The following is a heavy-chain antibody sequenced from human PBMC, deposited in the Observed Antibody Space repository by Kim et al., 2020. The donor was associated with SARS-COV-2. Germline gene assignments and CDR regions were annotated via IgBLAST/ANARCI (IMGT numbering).Heavy chain of an antibody. CDR2: GSK. J-gene: IGHJ4*02. Sequence: GSKYYADSVKGRFTISRDNTKNTLYLQMNSRRAEDTAVYYCDATAPELDYWGQGTLVTVSS. CDR3: DATAPELDY. V-gene: IGHV3-23*01. D-gene: IGHD4-17*01.